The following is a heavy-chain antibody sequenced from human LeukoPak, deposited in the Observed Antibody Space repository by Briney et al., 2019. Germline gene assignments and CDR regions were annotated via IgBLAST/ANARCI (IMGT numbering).Heavy chain of an antibody. Sequence: PGGSLRLSCVASGFTFSSYSMNWVRQAPGRGLEWVSLISSTSSYIFYSDSVKGRFTISRDNAKNSLYLQMNSLRAEDTAVYYCARENTVVYSSSWSPDYWGQGTLVTVSS. CDR2: ISSTSSYI. CDR3: ARENTVVYSSSWSPDY. D-gene: IGHD6-13*01. V-gene: IGHV3-21*01. J-gene: IGHJ4*02. CDR1: GFTFSSYS.